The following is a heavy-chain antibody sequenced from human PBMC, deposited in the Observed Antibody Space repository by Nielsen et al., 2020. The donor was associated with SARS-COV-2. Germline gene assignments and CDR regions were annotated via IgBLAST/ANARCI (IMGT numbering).Heavy chain of an antibody. CDR2: ISSITGSYT. V-gene: IGHV3-11*03. CDR1: GSAFSVFY. J-gene: IGHJ2*01. Sequence: GGSLRLSCAASGSAFSVFYMTWTPQAPGKGLEWVSHISSITGSYTIYADSVKGRFTIYRDNAKASLYLQLDSLRPEDTAVYYCARFRSGGYWYFDVWGRGTLVTVSS. CDR3: ARFRSGGYWYFDV. D-gene: IGHD3-3*01.